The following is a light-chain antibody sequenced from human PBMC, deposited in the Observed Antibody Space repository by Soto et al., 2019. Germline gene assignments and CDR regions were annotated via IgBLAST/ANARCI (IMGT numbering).Light chain of an antibody. CDR3: AAWDDSLNGLV. CDR2: NNN. V-gene: IGLV1-44*01. J-gene: IGLJ1*01. CDR1: SSNIGSNT. Sequence: QSVLTQPPSASGTPGQRVTLSCSGSSSNIGSNTVNWYQQLPGTAPKLLIYNNNQRPSGVPDRFYGSKSGTSDSLAISGLQSEDEADYYCAAWDDSLNGLVFGTGTKVTVL.